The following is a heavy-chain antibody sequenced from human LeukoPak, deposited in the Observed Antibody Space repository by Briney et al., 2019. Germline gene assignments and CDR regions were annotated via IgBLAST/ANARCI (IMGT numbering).Heavy chain of an antibody. D-gene: IGHD3-22*01. CDR3: ARDVDYYDSSGHYDY. CDR1: GYTFTSYG. CDR2: ISAYNGNT. J-gene: IGHJ4*02. Sequence: ASVKVSCKASGYTFTSYGISWVRQAPGQGLEWMGWISAYNGNTNYAQKLQGRVTMTTDTSTSTAYMELRSLRSDDTAVYYCARDVDYYDSSGHYDYWGRGTLVTVSS. V-gene: IGHV1-18*01.